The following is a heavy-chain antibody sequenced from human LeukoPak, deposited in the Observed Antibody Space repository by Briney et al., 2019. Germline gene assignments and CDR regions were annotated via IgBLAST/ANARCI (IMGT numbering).Heavy chain of an antibody. J-gene: IGHJ4*02. CDR3: AGEGSQILWFGELYFDY. D-gene: IGHD3-10*01. CDR2: ISYDGSNK. Sequence: GGSLRLSCAASGFTFSSYAMHWVRQAPGKGLEWVAVISYDGSNKYYADSVKGRFTISRDNSKNTLYLRMNSLRAEDTAVYYCAGEGSQILWFGELYFDYWGQGTLVTVSS. V-gene: IGHV3-30-3*01. CDR1: GFTFSSYA.